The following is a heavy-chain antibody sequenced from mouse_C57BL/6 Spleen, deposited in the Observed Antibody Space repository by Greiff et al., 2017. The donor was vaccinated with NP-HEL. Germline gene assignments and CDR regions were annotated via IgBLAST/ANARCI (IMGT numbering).Heavy chain of an antibody. CDR1: GYTFTSYW. J-gene: IGHJ1*03. V-gene: IGHV1-52*01. CDR3: AREGGYFDV. CDR2: IDPSDSAT. Sequence: QVQLQQPGAELVRPGSSVKLSCKASGYTFTSYWMHWVKQRPIQGLEWIGNIDPSDSATHYNQKFKDKATLTVDKSSSTAYMQLSSLTSEDSAVYYCAREGGYFDVWGTGTTVTVSS.